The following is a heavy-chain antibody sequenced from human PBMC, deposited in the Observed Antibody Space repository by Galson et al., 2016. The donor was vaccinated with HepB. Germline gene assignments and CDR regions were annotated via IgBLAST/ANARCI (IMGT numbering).Heavy chain of an antibody. J-gene: IGHJ4*02. CDR1: GDSISDINYY. D-gene: IGHD6-19*01. CDR2: IYFSGAT. V-gene: IGHV4-39*01. Sequence: SETLSLTCTVSGDSISDINYYWGWIRQAPGQGLEWIGTIYFSGATYYRPSLRSRIPISIDTAKNQFSLKMTSMSAADTSFYYCARRPKGNTPVARGPTYNDYWGQGILVTVSS. CDR3: ARRPKGNTPVARGPTYNDY.